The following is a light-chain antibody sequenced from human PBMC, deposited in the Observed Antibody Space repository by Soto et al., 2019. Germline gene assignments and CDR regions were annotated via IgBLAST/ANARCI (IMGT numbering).Light chain of an antibody. CDR3: ISYTGSSTSYV. Sequence: QSALTQPRSVSGSPGQSVTISCTGTSXDVGGYNYVSWYLQHPGKAPKVMIYDVSKRPSGVPDRFSGSKSGNTASLTISGLQSEDEADYYCISYTGSSTSYVFGSGTKVTVL. CDR1: SXDVGGYNY. CDR2: DVS. V-gene: IGLV2-11*01. J-gene: IGLJ1*01.